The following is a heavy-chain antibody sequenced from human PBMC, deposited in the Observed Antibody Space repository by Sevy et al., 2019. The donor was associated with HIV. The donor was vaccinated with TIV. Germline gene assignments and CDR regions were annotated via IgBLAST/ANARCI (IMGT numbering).Heavy chain of an antibody. D-gene: IGHD3-9*01. V-gene: IGHV3-7*01. CDR2: IKEDRSQK. Sequence: GGSLRLSCAASGFSFSKYWMSWVRQAPGKGLEWVANIKEDRSQKNYLESVKGRFTISRDNAKNLLYLQMNNLRADDTAVYYCARDPDILSGYPSHYFDYWGQGTLVTVSS. CDR1: GFSFSKYW. CDR3: ARDPDILSGYPSHYFDY. J-gene: IGHJ4*02.